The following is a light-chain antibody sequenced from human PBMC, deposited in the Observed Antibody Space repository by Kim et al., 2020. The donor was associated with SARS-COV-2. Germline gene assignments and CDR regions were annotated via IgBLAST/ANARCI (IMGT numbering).Light chain of an antibody. V-gene: IGLV3-1*01. CDR3: QAWDSSTHVV. CDR2: QDS. CDR1: NLGDKY. J-gene: IGLJ2*01. Sequence: SYELTQPPSVSVSPGQTASITCPGDNLGDKYSCWYQQPPGQSPVLVIYQDSKRPSGILERFSGPNSGNTATLTISGTQGMDEADYSCQAWDSSTHVVFGG.